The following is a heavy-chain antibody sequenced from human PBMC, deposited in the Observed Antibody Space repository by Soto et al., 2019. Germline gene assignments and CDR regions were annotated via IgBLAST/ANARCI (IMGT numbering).Heavy chain of an antibody. J-gene: IGHJ4*02. CDR3: ARHGGNKFDY. CDR2: VYYIGNS. CDR1: GGSVTTDHYY. V-gene: IGHV4-39*01. D-gene: IGHD3-16*01. Sequence: QLQLQESGPGLVKPSETLSLTCTVSGGSVTTDHYYWAWIRQPPGKGLEWIANVYYIGNSYYNPSLQGRVAISVDPSKNQVSLRLSSVTAADTAVYYCARHGGNKFDYWGQGALVTVSS.